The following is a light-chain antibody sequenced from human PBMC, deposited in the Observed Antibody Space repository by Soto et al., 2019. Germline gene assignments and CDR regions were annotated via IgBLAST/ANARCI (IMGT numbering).Light chain of an antibody. J-gene: IGKJ1*01. CDR2: DAS. V-gene: IGKV1-5*01. CDR3: QQYSTFLWT. Sequence: DIQMTQSPSTLSASVGDRVTITCRASQSISKWLAWSQQKPGKAPKLLIYDASTLETGVPSRFSGSASGTEFTLTVSSLQPDDFATYYCQQYSTFLWTFGQGPRWIS. CDR1: QSISKW.